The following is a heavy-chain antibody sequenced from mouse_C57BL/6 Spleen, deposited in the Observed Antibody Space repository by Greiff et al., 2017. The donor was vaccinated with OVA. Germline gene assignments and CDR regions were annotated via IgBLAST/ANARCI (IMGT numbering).Heavy chain of an antibody. CDR3: ARLGRRYAMDY. CDR1: GYTFTSYW. V-gene: IGHV1-52*01. CDR2: IDPSDSET. D-gene: IGHD4-1*01. J-gene: IGHJ4*01. Sequence: QVQLQQSGAELVRPGSSVKLSCKASGYTFTSYWMHWVKQRPIQGLEWIGNIDPSDSETHYNQKFKDKATLTVDKSSSTAYMQLSSLTSEDSAVYYCARLGRRYAMDYWGQGTSVTVSS.